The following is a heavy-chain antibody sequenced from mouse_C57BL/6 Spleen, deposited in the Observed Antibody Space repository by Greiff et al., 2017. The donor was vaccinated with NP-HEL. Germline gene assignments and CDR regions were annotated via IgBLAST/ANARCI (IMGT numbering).Heavy chain of an antibody. D-gene: IGHD5-5*01. V-gene: IGHV1-81*01. J-gene: IGHJ2*01. CDR3: ATTTFY. Sequence: VKLQESGAELARPGASVKLSCKASGYTFTSYGISWVKQRTGQGLEWIGEIYPRSGNTYYNEKFKGKATLTADKSSSTAYMELRSLTSEDSAVYFCATTTFYWGQGTTLTVSS. CDR1: GYTFTSYG. CDR2: IYPRSGNT.